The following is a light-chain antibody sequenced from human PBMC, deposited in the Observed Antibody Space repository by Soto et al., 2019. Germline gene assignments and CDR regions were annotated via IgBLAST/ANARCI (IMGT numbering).Light chain of an antibody. CDR3: QQHGDAPST. CDR2: GAS. V-gene: IGKV3-20*01. Sequence: EIVLTQSPGTLSLSPGERATLSCRASQSVSRNNLVWYQQRPGQPPRLLIYGASSRATGIPDRFSGSGSGTDFILTISRLEPEDFAVYYCQQHGDAPSTFGQGTRLEIK. J-gene: IGKJ5*01. CDR1: QSVSRNN.